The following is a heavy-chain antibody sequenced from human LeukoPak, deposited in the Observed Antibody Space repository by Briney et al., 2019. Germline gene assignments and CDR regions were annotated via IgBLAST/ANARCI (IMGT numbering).Heavy chain of an antibody. J-gene: IGHJ5*02. Sequence: PSETLSLTCTVSGGSISSYYWSWIRQPPGKGLEWIGYIYYSGSTNYNPSLKSRVTISVDTSKNQFSLKPSSVTAADTAVYYCARHPRYCSGGSCYSDNWFDPWGQGTLVTVSS. V-gene: IGHV4-59*08. CDR2: IYYSGST. CDR3: ARHPRYCSGGSCYSDNWFDP. D-gene: IGHD2-15*01. CDR1: GGSISSYY.